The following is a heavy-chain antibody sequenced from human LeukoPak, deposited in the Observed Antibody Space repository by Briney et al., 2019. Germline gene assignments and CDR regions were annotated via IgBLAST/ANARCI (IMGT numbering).Heavy chain of an antibody. D-gene: IGHD4-17*01. Sequence: GRSLRLSCAASGFTFSDYGLHWVRQAPGKGLEWVAVMSYDGSNKYYGDSVKGRFTISRDNSKNTLYLQMNSLRAEDTAAYYCARAGYGDPHFDFWGQGTLVTVSS. J-gene: IGHJ4*02. V-gene: IGHV3-30*03. CDR3: ARAGYGDPHFDF. CDR2: MSYDGSNK. CDR1: GFTFSDYG.